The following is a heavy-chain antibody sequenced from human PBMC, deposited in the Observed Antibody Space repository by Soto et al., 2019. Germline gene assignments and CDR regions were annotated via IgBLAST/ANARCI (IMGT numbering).Heavy chain of an antibody. D-gene: IGHD6-19*01. J-gene: IGHJ4*02. CDR2: IYSGGNT. CDR1: GFTVSSSY. V-gene: IGHV3-53*01. Sequence: EVQLVESGGGLIQPGGSLRLSCAASGFTVSSSYMNWVRQAPGKGLEWVSVIYSGGNTYYADSVKGRFTISRDNSKSTLYLQMNSLRAEDTAVYYCARGAAVAGFDFWGQGTLVTVSS. CDR3: ARGAAVAGFDF.